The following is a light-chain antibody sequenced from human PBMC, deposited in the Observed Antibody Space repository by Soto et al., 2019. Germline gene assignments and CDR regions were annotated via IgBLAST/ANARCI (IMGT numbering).Light chain of an antibody. CDR1: RGISSW. CDR2: DAS. V-gene: IGKV1-5*01. J-gene: IGKJ1*01. CDR3: QQYDTYWT. Sequence: DIQMTQSPSTLSESVGDRVTITCRASRGISSWLAWYQQKPGKAPKLLIYDASTLQSGVPSRFSGSGSGTEFTLTISSLQADDFATYYCQQYDTYWTFGQGTKVDXK.